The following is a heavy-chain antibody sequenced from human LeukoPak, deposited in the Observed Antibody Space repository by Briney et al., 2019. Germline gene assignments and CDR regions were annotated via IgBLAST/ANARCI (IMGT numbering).Heavy chain of an antibody. J-gene: IGHJ3*02. V-gene: IGHV3-30-3*01. CDR3: ARAGYSYVRAFDI. CDR2: ISYDGSNK. Sequence: GGSLRLSCAASGFTFSSYAMHWVRQAPGKGLKWVAVISYDGSNKYYADSVKGRFTISRDNSKNTLYLQMNSLRAEDTAVYYCARAGYSYVRAFDIWGQGTMVTVSS. CDR1: GFTFSSYA. D-gene: IGHD5-18*01.